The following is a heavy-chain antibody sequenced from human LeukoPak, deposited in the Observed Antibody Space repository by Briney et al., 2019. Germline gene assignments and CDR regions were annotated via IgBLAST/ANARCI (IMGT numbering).Heavy chain of an antibody. Sequence: GASVKVSCKASGYTFTSYDINWVRQATGQGLEWMGWMNPNRGNTGYAQKFQGRDTMTRNTSISTAYRELSSLRSEDTAVDYCARGRRGIRTLGYWGQGTLVTVSS. D-gene: IGHD1-26*01. J-gene: IGHJ4*02. CDR2: MNPNRGNT. V-gene: IGHV1-8*01. CDR3: ARGRRGIRTLGY. CDR1: GYTFTSYD.